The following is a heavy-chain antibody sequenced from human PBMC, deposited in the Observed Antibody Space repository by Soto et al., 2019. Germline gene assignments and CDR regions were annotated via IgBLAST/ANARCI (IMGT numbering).Heavy chain of an antibody. CDR1: GFTFSNAW. CDR3: ARDLPYSSSPFDY. Sequence: PGGSLRLSCAASGFTFSNAWMSWVRQAPGKGLEWVGRIKSKTDGGTTDYAAPVKGRFTISRDNAKNSLYLQMNSLRAEDTAVYYCARDLPYSSSPFDYWGQGTLVTVSS. D-gene: IGHD6-13*01. CDR2: IKSKTDGGTT. V-gene: IGHV3-15*01. J-gene: IGHJ4*02.